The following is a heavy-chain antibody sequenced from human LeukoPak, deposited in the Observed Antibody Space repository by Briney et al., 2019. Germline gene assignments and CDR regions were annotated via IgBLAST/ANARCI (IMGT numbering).Heavy chain of an antibody. CDR2: IYPGDPDT. J-gene: IGHJ6*03. D-gene: IGHD3-22*01. CDR1: GYSFTSYW. V-gene: IGHV5-51*01. Sequence: LGESLKISCKGSGYSFTSYWIGWVRQMPGKGLEWMGIIYPGDPDTRYSPSFQGQVTISADKSISTAYLQWSSLKASDTAMYYCARSSFGSGSSGYYYNYYMDVWGKGTTVTVSS. CDR3: ARSSFGSGSSGYYYNYYMDV.